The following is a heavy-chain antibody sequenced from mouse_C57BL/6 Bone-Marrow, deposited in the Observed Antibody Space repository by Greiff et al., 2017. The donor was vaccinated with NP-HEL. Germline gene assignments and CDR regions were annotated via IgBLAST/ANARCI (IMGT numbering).Heavy chain of an antibody. J-gene: IGHJ3*01. Sequence: QVQLQQSGAELARPGASVKLSCKASGYTFTSYGISWVKQRTGQGLEWIGEIYPRSGNPYYNEKFKGKATLTADKSASTAYMELRSLTSEDSAVYFCARSLGLGRAYWGQGTLVTVSA. D-gene: IGHD4-1*01. CDR3: ARSLGLGRAY. CDR2: IYPRSGNP. V-gene: IGHV1-81*01. CDR1: GYTFTSYG.